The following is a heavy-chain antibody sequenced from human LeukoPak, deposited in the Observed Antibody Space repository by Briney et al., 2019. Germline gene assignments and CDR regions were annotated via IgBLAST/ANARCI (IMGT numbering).Heavy chain of an antibody. V-gene: IGHV3-23*01. CDR3: AKDFSGLWFGESPGRDGY. CDR1: GFTFSSYA. J-gene: IGHJ4*02. CDR2: ISGRGGST. D-gene: IGHD3-10*01. Sequence: GGSLRLSCAASGFTFSSYAMSWVRQAPGKGLEWVSAISGRGGSTYYADSVKGRFTISRDNSKNTLYLQMNSLRAEDTAVYYCAKDFSGLWFGESPGRDGYWGQGTLVTVSS.